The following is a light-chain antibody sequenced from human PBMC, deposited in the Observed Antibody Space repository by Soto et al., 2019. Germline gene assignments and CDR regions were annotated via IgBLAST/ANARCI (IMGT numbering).Light chain of an antibody. Sequence: QSALTQPASVSGSPGQSITISCTGTSSDVGSSDLVSWYQQHPGKAPKLIIFEGTRCPSGVSGRFSGSMSGNTASLTISGLQAEDEADYYCCSFARRSTSYVFGTGTKVTVL. J-gene: IGLJ1*01. CDR1: SSDVGSSDL. CDR3: CSFARRSTSYV. V-gene: IGLV2-23*01. CDR2: EGT.